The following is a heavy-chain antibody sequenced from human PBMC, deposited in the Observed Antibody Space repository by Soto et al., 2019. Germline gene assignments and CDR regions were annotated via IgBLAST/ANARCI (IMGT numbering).Heavy chain of an antibody. J-gene: IGHJ4*02. CDR1: GDSINSSHW. CDR3: AARHFWSGPWTARRLDY. CDR2: ISHSGNA. D-gene: IGHD3-3*02. Sequence: SESLSLTCAVYGDSINSSHWWNWVRQPPGKGLEWIGQISHSGNANYNPSLTSRVTISVDKSKNHFSLKLTSVTAADTAVYYCAARHFWSGPWTARRLDYWGQGTLVTVSS. V-gene: IGHV4-4*02.